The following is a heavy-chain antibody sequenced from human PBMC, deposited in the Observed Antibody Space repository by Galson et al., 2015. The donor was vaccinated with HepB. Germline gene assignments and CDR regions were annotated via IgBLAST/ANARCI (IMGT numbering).Heavy chain of an antibody. J-gene: IGHJ4*02. CDR2: ISWDRSST. CDR1: GFTFEDYA. Sequence: SLRLSCAASGFTFEDYAMHWVRQAPGKGLEWVSLISWDRSSTYYADSVKGRFAISRDNRKNSLYLQMNSLRAEETGLYYCAKAIRGDVSSAGGPYFHYCGQGTLVTVSS. D-gene: IGHD5-24*01. V-gene: IGHV3-43D*04. CDR3: AKAIRGDVSSAGGPYFHY.